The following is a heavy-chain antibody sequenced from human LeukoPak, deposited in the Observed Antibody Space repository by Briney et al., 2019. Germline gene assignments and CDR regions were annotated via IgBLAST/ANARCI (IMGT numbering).Heavy chain of an antibody. D-gene: IGHD5-12*01. Sequence: GGSLRLSCAASGFNFSSYEMNWVRQAPGKGLEWVSYISNTERTIYYADSVRGRFTISRDNAKNSLYLQMSSLRAEDTAVYYCARARQQMATSYFDYWGQGTLVTVSS. CDR3: ARARQQMATSYFDY. J-gene: IGHJ4*02. V-gene: IGHV3-48*03. CDR2: ISNTERTI. CDR1: GFNFSSYE.